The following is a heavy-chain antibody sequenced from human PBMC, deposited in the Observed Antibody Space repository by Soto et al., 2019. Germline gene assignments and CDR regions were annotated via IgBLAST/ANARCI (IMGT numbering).Heavy chain of an antibody. CDR3: ARALLQGDF. J-gene: IGHJ4*02. V-gene: IGHV1-46*01. CDR1: GYIFIHYY. D-gene: IGHD2-21*01. CDR2: INPNGGST. Sequence: QVQLVQSGAEVKKPGASVKVSCKASGYIFIHYYIHWVRQAPGQGLEWMAIINPNGGSTNYAQKFQGKVNVTSDTSTSTVSMELNSHGPDDTAAYFCARALLQGDFWGQGTLVTVSS.